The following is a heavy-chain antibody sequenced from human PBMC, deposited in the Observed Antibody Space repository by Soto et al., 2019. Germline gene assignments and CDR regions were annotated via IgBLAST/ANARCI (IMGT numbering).Heavy chain of an antibody. J-gene: IGHJ4*02. CDR2: ISPSSGGT. CDR3: ARKLSSNGWSAFDY. Sequence: SVKVSCKASGYTFTMYYMHCVGQSPGQGLDGMGIISPSSGGTTYAQKFQGRVTVTRDTSTTTVYMELSSLRSEDTAVYYCARKLSSNGWSAFDYWGQGTLVTVSS. CDR1: GYTFTMYY. D-gene: IGHD6-19*01. V-gene: IGHV1-46*01.